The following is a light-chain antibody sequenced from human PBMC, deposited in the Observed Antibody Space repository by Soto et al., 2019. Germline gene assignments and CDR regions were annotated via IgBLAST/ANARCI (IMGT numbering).Light chain of an antibody. J-gene: IGKJ4*01. CDR2: RAS. CDR1: QSVSSN. Sequence: DIVMTPSPATLSVSPGERATLSCRASQSVSSNLAWYQQKPGQAPRLLIYRASTRATGTPDRFSGSGSGTDFTLTISRLEPEDFAVYYCQQYGSSPLTFGGGTKVDIK. V-gene: IGKV3-20*01. CDR3: QQYGSSPLT.